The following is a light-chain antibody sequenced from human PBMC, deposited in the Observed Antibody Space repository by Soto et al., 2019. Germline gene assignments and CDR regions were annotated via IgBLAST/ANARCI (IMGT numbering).Light chain of an antibody. J-gene: IGKJ4*01. CDR3: QQRGNWPFLT. CDR1: QSVSSY. Sequence: EIVLTQSPATLSLSPGERATLSCRSSQSVSSYLAWYQQKPGQAPRLLINDASSRATGIPARFSGSGSGTDFTLTISSLEPEDYAVYYCQQRGNWPFLTFGGGTKVEIK. CDR2: DAS. V-gene: IGKV3-11*01.